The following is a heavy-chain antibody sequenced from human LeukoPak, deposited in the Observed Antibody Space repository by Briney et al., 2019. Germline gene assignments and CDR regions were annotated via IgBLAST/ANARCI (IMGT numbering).Heavy chain of an antibody. V-gene: IGHV3-53*01. Sequence: GGSLRLSCAASGCTVSSNYMTWVRQAPGQGLEWVSVIYSGGITYYADSVKGRFTISRDNSKNTLYLQMNSLRAEDTAVYYCARGGWELSYWGQGTLVTVSS. CDR2: IYSGGIT. CDR1: GCTVSSNY. D-gene: IGHD1-26*01. J-gene: IGHJ4*02. CDR3: ARGGWELSY.